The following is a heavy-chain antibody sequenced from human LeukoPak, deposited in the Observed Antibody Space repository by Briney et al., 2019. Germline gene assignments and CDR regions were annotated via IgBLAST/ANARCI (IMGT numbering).Heavy chain of an antibody. V-gene: IGHV4-61*02. D-gene: IGHD6-19*01. CDR1: GGSISSGSYY. J-gene: IGHJ4*02. Sequence: SETLSLTCTVSGGSISSGSYYWSWIRQPAGKGLEWIGRIYTSGITNYNPSLKSRVTISVDTSKNQFSLKLSSVTAADTAVYYCAKETSSGWYYFDYWGQGTLVTVSS. CDR2: IYTSGIT. CDR3: AKETSSGWYYFDY.